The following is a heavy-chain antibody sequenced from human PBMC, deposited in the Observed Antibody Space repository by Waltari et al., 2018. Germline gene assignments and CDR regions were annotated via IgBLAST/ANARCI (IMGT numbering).Heavy chain of an antibody. CDR1: GGSIRRSSYS. D-gene: IGHD5-12*01. CDR3: ARHWKRNGYRFDP. V-gene: IGHV4-39*01. Sequence: QLQLQESGPGLVKPSETLSLTCPVSGGSIRRSSYSWGWIRQSTGKGLEWIASIYYSGTTYYNPTLESRVTISGDTSKNQFSLKLSSVTAADTAVYYCARHWKRNGYRFDPWGQGTLVTVSS. J-gene: IGHJ5*02. CDR2: IYYSGTT.